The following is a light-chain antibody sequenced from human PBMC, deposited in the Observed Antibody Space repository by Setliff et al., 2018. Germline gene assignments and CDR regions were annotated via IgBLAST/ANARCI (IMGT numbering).Light chain of an antibody. Sequence: QSVLIQPASVSGSPGQAITISCTGTRTDIGAYDYVSWYQRHPDRGPKMLIYDVTYRPSGVSDRFSGSKSGNTASLTISGLQADDEADYYCCSHTNTVPVGLIFGGGTKVTVL. CDR1: RTDIGAYDY. V-gene: IGLV2-14*03. J-gene: IGLJ2*01. CDR3: CSHTNTVPVGLI. CDR2: DVT.